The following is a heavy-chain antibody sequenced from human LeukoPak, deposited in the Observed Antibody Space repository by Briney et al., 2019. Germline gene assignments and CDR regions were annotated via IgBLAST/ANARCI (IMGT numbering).Heavy chain of an antibody. CDR1: GFAFSSYG. V-gene: IGHV3-48*01. CDR3: ARDIGGLDGDGLDY. Sequence: GGSLRLSCAASGFAFSSYGMNWVRQAPGKGLEWVSYIATSSRTIYYADSVKGRFTISRDNAKNSLYLQMNSLRVEDTAVYYCARDIGGLDGDGLDYWGQGTLVSVSS. D-gene: IGHD4-17*01. CDR2: IATSSRTI. J-gene: IGHJ4*02.